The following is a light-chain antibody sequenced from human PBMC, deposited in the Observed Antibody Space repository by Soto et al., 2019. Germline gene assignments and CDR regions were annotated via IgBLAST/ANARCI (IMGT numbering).Light chain of an antibody. V-gene: IGLV2-8*01. CDR3: CSYADISNLV. CDR1: SSDVGGYNY. J-gene: IGLJ2*01. Sequence: QSALTQPPSASGSPGQSVTISCTGTSSDVGGYNYVSWYQQHPGKAPKLMINEVSKRPSVAPHRFSGSKSGNTASPTVTGLQAEEEADYYCCSYADISNLVFGGGTKLTVL. CDR2: EVS.